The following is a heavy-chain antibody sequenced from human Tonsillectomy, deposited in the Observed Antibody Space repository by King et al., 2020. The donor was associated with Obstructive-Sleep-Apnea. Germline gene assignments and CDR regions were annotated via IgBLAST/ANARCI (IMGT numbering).Heavy chain of an antibody. Sequence: VQLVESGGGVVQPGGSLRLSCAASGFTFSSYGMHWVRQAPGKGLEWVTFIWDDGSNKYYADSVKGRFTISRDNSKNTLSLQMNSLRAEDTAVYYCARARSVAHPNDYWGQGTLVTVYS. D-gene: IGHD6-19*01. CDR1: GFTFSSYG. V-gene: IGHV3-30*02. CDR2: IWDDGSNK. J-gene: IGHJ4*02. CDR3: ARARSVAHPNDY.